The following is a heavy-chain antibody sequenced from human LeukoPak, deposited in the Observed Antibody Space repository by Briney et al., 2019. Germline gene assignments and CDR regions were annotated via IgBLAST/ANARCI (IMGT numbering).Heavy chain of an antibody. Sequence: GSLRLSCAASGFMFSSNWMSWVRQAPGKGLEWVSVIYSGGSTYYADSVKGRFTISRDNSKNTLYLQMNSLRAEDTAVYYCATSTQWLVTIDYWGQGTLVTVSS. V-gene: IGHV3-53*01. CDR3: ATSTQWLVTIDY. CDR2: IYSGGST. J-gene: IGHJ4*02. CDR1: GFMFSSNW. D-gene: IGHD6-19*01.